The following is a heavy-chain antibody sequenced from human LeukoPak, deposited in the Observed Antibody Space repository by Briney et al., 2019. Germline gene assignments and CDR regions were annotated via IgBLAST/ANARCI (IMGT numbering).Heavy chain of an antibody. CDR2: ST. Sequence: GGTLRLSCAASVFTFRSYGMSSVRQAPGKGLEWVSASTYYADSLKGRFTISRDNSKNTLYLQMKSLRAEDTAVYYCAKVPADPSDPLPPHAFDIWGQGTMVTVSS. D-gene: IGHD2-2*01. CDR3: AKVPADPSDPLPPHAFDI. J-gene: IGHJ3*02. CDR1: VFTFRSYG. V-gene: IGHV3-23*01.